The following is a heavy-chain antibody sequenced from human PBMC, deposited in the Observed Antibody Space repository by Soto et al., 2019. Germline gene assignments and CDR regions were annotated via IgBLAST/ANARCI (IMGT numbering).Heavy chain of an antibody. CDR1: GFAFSFYA. J-gene: IGHJ4*02. CDR3: TSTYSSNWYAGN. Sequence: GGSLRLYCVGSGFAFSFYAMTWVRQAPGKGLEWVSGIGGTGARTHYADSVKARFTISRDNSKNTLYLQMNSLRAEDTAVYYCTSTYSSNWYAGNWGQGTLVTVSS. CDR2: IGGTGART. D-gene: IGHD6-13*01. V-gene: IGHV3-23*01.